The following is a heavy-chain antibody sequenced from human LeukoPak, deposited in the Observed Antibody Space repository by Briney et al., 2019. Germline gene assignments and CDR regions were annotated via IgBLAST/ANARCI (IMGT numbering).Heavy chain of an antibody. J-gene: IGHJ4*02. CDR1: GFTFSSYA. D-gene: IGHD3-22*01. CDR2: ISGSGGST. Sequence: GGSLRLSCAASGFTFSSYAMSWVRQAPGKGLEWVSAISGSGGSTYYADSVKGRFTISRDNAKNSLYLQMNSLRAEDTALYYCAKSRDSSGYYYIPLFDYWGQGTLVTVSS. V-gene: IGHV3-23*01. CDR3: AKSRDSSGYYYIPLFDY.